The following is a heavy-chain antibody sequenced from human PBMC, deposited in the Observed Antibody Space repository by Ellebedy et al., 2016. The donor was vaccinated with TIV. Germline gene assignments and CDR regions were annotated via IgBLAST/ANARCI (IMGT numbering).Heavy chain of an antibody. CDR3: ARGVSEIYYKDF. D-gene: IGHD3-10*01. Sequence: LRLXCTVSGGAISSVGYYWNWIRQHPGKGLEWIGNIYFNGDTYYNPSLKSRLTISLDTSKNQVSLMMKSVTAADTALYYCARGVSEIYYKDFWGQGTLVTVSS. CDR1: GGAISSVGYY. V-gene: IGHV4-31*03. J-gene: IGHJ4*02. CDR2: IYFNGDT.